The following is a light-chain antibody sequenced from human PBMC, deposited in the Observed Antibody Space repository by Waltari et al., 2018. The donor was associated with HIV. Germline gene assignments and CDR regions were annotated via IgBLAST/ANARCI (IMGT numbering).Light chain of an antibody. Sequence: QSALTQPPSASGTSGQRVTISCSGSSSNIGSNYVYWYQQVPRKAPKRLIYRNNQRPLGVPDRFSGSKSGTAASLAISGLRSDDEADYYCAAWDGSLSVVLFGGGTKLTVL. CDR2: RNN. CDR3: AAWDGSLSVVL. CDR1: SSNIGSNY. V-gene: IGLV1-47*01. J-gene: IGLJ3*02.